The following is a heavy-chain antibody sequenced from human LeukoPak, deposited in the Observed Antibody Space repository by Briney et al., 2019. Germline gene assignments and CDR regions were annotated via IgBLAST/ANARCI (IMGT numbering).Heavy chain of an antibody. CDR1: KFIFSNYW. Sequence: PGGSLRLSCEVSKFIFSNYWMSWVRQAPGKGLEWVANINQDGNEKYYVDSVRGRFTISRDNVENSLYLQMDSLRAEDSAVYYCARGSYIHNHYFYYFDSWGQGSLVTVSS. CDR3: ARGSYIHNHYFYYFDS. D-gene: IGHD2/OR15-2a*01. V-gene: IGHV3-7*01. CDR2: INQDGNEK. J-gene: IGHJ4*02.